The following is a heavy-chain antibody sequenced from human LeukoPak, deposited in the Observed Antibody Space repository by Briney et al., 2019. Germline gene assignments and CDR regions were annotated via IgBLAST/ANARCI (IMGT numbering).Heavy chain of an antibody. CDR2: IDSKTNIHAT. CDR1: GFTLSRYW. CDR3: TRDSGTYNWLDP. V-gene: IGHV3-73*01. Sequence: GGSLRLSCATSGFTLSRYWMNWVRQTPGKGLEWLGRIDSKTNIHATAYAASVKGRFTISRTDSENTAYLQMSSLRTEDTAVYRCTRDSGTYNWLDPWGQGTLVTVSS. J-gene: IGHJ5*02. D-gene: IGHD1-26*01.